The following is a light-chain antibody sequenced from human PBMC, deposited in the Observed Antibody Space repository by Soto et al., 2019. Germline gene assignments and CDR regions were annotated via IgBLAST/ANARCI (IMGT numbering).Light chain of an antibody. CDR3: QQYDSLPYT. Sequence: DSLMSQSPSSMSASVGDRVTITCRASQDISSYLSWHQQKVGKAPKLLIHGASNLEAGVPSRFSGGGSGTHFAFTISSLQPEDIGTYYCQQYDSLPYTFGLGTKLEIK. CDR2: GAS. J-gene: IGKJ2*01. CDR1: QDISSY. V-gene: IGKV1-33*01.